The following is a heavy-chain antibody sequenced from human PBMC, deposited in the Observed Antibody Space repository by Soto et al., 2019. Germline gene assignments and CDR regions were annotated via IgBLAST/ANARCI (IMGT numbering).Heavy chain of an antibody. CDR2: ISYDGSNK. V-gene: IGHV3-30*18. Sequence: QVQLVESGGGVVQPGRSLRLSCAASGFTFSSYGMHWVRQAPGKGLEWVAVISYDGSNKYYADSVKGRFTISRDNSNNTLYLQINRLRADDTAVYYCANAVEGNGFDYWGQGTLVTVSS. D-gene: IGHD1-1*01. CDR3: ANAVEGNGFDY. J-gene: IGHJ4*02. CDR1: GFTFSSYG.